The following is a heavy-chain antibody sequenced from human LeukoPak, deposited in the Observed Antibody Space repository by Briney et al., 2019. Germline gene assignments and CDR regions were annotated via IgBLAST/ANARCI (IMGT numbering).Heavy chain of an antibody. J-gene: IGHJ4*02. CDR1: GFTFSSYE. CDR3: ARDYGGSSPFDY. D-gene: IGHD4-23*01. V-gene: IGHV3-48*03. Sequence: GGSLRLSCAASGFTFSSYEMHWVRQAPGKGLEWVSYISSSGGTIYYADSVKGRLTISRDNAKNSLYLQMNSLRAEDTAVYYCARDYGGSSPFDYWGQGTLVTVSS. CDR2: ISSSGGTI.